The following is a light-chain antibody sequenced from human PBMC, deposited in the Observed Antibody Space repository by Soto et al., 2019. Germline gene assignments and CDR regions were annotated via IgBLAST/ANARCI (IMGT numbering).Light chain of an antibody. V-gene: IGLV2-8*01. CDR2: EVT. J-gene: IGLJ3*02. CDR3: TSYVGSDTVV. Sequence: QSALTQPPSASGSPGQSVTISCTGSSSDVGGYKYVSWYQQHPGKAPKLMIYEVTKRPSGVPDRLSGSKSGNTASLTVSGLQAEDEADYYCTSYVGSDTVVFGGGTKLTVL. CDR1: SSDVGGYKY.